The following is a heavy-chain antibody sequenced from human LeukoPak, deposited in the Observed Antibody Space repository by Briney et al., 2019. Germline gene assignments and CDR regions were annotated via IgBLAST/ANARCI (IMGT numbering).Heavy chain of an antibody. Sequence: SSETLSLTCTVSGGSISSGSYYWSWIRQPAGKGLEWIGRIYTSGSTNYNPSLKSRVTVSVDTSKNQFSLKLSSVTAADTAVYYCARDNSSWYGNWFDPWGQGTLVTVSS. CDR3: ARDNSSWYGNWFDP. V-gene: IGHV4-61*02. J-gene: IGHJ5*02. CDR2: IYTSGST. D-gene: IGHD6-13*01. CDR1: GGSISSGSYY.